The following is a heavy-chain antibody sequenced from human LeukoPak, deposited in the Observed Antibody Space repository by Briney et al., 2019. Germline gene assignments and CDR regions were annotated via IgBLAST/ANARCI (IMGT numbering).Heavy chain of an antibody. Sequence: GGSLRLSCAASGFTFSGSAMHWVRQASGKGLEWVGRIRSKANSYATAYAASVKGRFTISRDDSKNTAYPQMNSLKTEDTAVYYCATSRDWRGDYWGQGALVSVSS. CDR3: ATSRDWRGDY. V-gene: IGHV3-73*01. CDR1: GFTFSGSA. CDR2: IRSKANSYAT. J-gene: IGHJ4*02. D-gene: IGHD6-19*01.